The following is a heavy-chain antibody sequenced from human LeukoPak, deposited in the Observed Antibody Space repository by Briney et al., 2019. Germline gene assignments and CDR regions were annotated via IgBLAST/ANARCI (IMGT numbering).Heavy chain of an antibody. CDR1: GFTFSSYW. Sequence: PGGSLRLSCAASGFTFSSYWMSWVRQAPGKGLEWVANIKQDGSEKYYVDSVKGRFTISRDNAKNSLYLQMNSLRAEDTAVYYCARERTTVVTPGRDAFDIWGQGTMVTVSS. D-gene: IGHD4-23*01. CDR3: ARERTTVVTPGRDAFDI. J-gene: IGHJ3*02. V-gene: IGHV3-7*01. CDR2: IKQDGSEK.